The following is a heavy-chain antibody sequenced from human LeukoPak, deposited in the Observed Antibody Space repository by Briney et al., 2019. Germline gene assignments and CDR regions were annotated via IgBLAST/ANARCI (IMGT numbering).Heavy chain of an antibody. D-gene: IGHD1-7*01. CDR1: GFTFSSYG. CDR3: ARVMVNWNYGSHDY. V-gene: IGHV3-30*02. J-gene: IGHJ4*02. Sequence: GGSLRLSCAASGFTFSSYGMHWVRQAPGKGLEWVAFIRYDGSNKYYADSVKGRFTISRDNSKNTLYLQMNSLRAEDTAVYYCARVMVNWNYGSHDYWGQGTLVTVSS. CDR2: IRYDGSNK.